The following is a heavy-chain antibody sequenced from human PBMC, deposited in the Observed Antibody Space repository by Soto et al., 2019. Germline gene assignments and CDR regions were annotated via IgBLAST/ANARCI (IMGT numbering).Heavy chain of an antibody. J-gene: IGHJ4*02. V-gene: IGHV3-30-3*01. CDR2: ISYDGSNK. Sequence: QVQLVESGGGVVQPGRSLRLSCAASGFTFSSYAMHWVRQAPGKGLEWVAVISYDGSNKYYADSVKGRFTISRDNSKNTLYLQMNSLRAEDTAVYYCARDSVGYCSGGSRYALDYWGQGTLVTVSS. CDR3: ARDSVGYCSGGSRYALDY. CDR1: GFTFSSYA. D-gene: IGHD2-15*01.